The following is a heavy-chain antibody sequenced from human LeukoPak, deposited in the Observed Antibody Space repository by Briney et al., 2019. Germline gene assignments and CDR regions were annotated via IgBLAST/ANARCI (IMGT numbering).Heavy chain of an antibody. Sequence: PGRSLRLSCAASGFTFSSYAMHWVRQAPGKGLEWVAVISYDGSNKYYADSVKGRFTISRDNSKNTLYLQMNSLRAEDTAVYYCARVRGGVFDYRGQGTLVTVSS. CDR3: ARVRGGVFDY. V-gene: IGHV3-30-3*01. CDR2: ISYDGSNK. J-gene: IGHJ4*02. CDR1: GFTFSSYA. D-gene: IGHD3-10*01.